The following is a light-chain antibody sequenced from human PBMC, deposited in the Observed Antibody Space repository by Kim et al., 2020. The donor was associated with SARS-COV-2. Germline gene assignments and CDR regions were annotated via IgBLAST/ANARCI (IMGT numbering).Light chain of an antibody. CDR1: QSIARY. CDR3: QQYFDFPYT. J-gene: IGKJ2*01. CDR2: AAY. V-gene: IGKV1D-8*02. Sequence: SPRDKVTITWRLTQSIARYLAWFQQRPGKAPQLLIYAAYTLHTGAPSRFSGSGSGTDFTLTINPLQSEDSATYFCQQYFDFPYTFGQGTKLEI.